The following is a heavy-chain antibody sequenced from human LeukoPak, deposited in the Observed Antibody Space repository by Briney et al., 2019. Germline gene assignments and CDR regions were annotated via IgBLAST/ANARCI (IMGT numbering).Heavy chain of an antibody. CDR2: ISYDGSNK. CDR1: GFTFSSYG. Sequence: GGSLRLSCAASGFTFSSYGMHWVRQAPGKGLEWVAVISYDGSNKYYADSVKGRFTISRDNSKNTLYLQMNSLRAEDTAVYYCAKGGYDSSGYYFDYWGQGTLVTVSS. J-gene: IGHJ4*02. D-gene: IGHD3-22*01. CDR3: AKGGYDSSGYYFDY. V-gene: IGHV3-30*18.